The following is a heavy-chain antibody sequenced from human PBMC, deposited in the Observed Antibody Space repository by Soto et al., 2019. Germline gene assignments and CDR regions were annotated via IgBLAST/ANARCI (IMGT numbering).Heavy chain of an antibody. CDR1: GGAFSSYA. Sequence: AASVKVSCKASGGAFSSYAISWVRQAPGQGLEWMGGIIPIFGSPNYAQTFQGRVTITADESTSTAYMELSSLRSEDTAVYYCARDGSIAAAGSYYYGMDVWGQGTTVTVSS. D-gene: IGHD6-13*01. CDR2: IIPIFGSP. J-gene: IGHJ6*02. CDR3: ARDGSIAAAGSYYYGMDV. V-gene: IGHV1-69*13.